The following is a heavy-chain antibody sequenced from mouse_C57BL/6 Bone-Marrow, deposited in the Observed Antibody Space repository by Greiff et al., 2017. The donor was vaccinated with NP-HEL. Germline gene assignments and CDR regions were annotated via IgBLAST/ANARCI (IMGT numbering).Heavy chain of an antibody. CDR3: ARVYDGYYVNAMDY. Sequence: VQLQQSGAELVKPGASVKISCKASGYAFSSYWMNWVKQRPGKGLEWIGQIYPGDGDTTSNGKFKGKATLTADKSSSTAYMQLSSLTSEDSAVYFCARVYDGYYVNAMDYWGQGTSVTVSS. D-gene: IGHD2-3*01. J-gene: IGHJ4*01. CDR1: GYAFSSYW. V-gene: IGHV1-80*01. CDR2: IYPGDGDT.